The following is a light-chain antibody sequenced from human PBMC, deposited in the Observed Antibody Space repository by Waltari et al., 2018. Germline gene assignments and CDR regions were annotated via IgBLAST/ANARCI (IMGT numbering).Light chain of an antibody. CDR2: YDR. J-gene: IGLJ1*01. Sequence: SYVVTQPPSVSVAPGETATITCGGDNIGTYSVHWYQQKAGQAPVLVIFYDRDRPSGFPDLFSGSNSGNTATLTISRVEAGDEARYYCHVWHPHVDPGVFGTGTEVTVL. CDR1: NIGTYS. V-gene: IGLV3-21*04. CDR3: HVWHPHVDPGV.